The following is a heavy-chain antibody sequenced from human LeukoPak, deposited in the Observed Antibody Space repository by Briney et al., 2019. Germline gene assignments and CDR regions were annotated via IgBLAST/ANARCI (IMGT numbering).Heavy chain of an antibody. V-gene: IGHV1-18*01. CDR3: ARDVDIVVVPAAFDP. CDR1: GYTFTSYG. D-gene: IGHD2-2*03. J-gene: IGHJ5*02. Sequence: GASVKVSCKASGYTFTSYGISWERQAPGQGLEWMGWISAYNGNTNYAQKLQGRVTMTTDTSTSTAYMELRSLRSDDTAVYYCARDVDIVVVPAAFDPWGQGTLVTVSS. CDR2: ISAYNGNT.